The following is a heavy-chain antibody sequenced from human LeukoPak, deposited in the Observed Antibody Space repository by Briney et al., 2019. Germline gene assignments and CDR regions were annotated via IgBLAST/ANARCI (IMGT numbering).Heavy chain of an antibody. CDR3: ARDGYSYGRLFDY. CDR1: GGTFSSYA. Sequence: SVKVSCKASGGTFSSYAISGVRQAPGQGLEWMGRIIPIFGTANYAHKFQGRGTITTDESTSTASTEVDIRRSGDTAVYYCARDGYSYGRLFDYWGQGTLVTVSS. CDR2: IIPIFGTA. V-gene: IGHV1-69*05. J-gene: IGHJ4*02. D-gene: IGHD5-18*01.